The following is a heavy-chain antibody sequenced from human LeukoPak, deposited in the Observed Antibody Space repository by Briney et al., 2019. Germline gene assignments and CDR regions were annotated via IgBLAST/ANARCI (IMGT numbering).Heavy chain of an antibody. D-gene: IGHD3-3*01. Sequence: PSETLSLTCTVSGGPISGYYWSWIRQPPGKGLEWIGYIYDSGSTKYNPSLKSRVTISVDTSKNQFSPKLSSVTAADTAVYYCARDSEDFWSGYYYGFDPWGQGTLVTVSS. J-gene: IGHJ5*02. CDR1: GGPISGYY. CDR2: IYDSGST. CDR3: ARDSEDFWSGYYYGFDP. V-gene: IGHV4-59*01.